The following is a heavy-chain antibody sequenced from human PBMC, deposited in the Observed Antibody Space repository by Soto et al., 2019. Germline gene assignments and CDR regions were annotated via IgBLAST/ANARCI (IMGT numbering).Heavy chain of an antibody. CDR3: ARATIVVVPAAIGFPIDY. CDR1: GYTFTSYG. CDR2: ISAYNGNT. Sequence: GASVKVSCKASGYTFTSYGISWVRQAPGQGLEWMGWISAYNGNTNYAQKLQGRVTMTTDTSTSTAYMELRSLRSDDTAVYYCARATIVVVPAAIGFPIDYWGQGTLVTVSS. V-gene: IGHV1-18*01. D-gene: IGHD2-2*02. J-gene: IGHJ4*02.